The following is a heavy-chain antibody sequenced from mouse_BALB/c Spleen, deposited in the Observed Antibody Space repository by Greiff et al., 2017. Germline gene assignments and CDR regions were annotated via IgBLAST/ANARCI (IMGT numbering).Heavy chain of an antibody. Sequence: QVQLKESGPGLVAPSQSLSITCTVSGFSLTDYGVSWIRQPPGKGLEWLGVIWGGGSTYYYSALKSRLSISNDNSKSQVFLKMNSLQTDDTAMYYCAKEAYGNYPAWFAYWGQGTLVTVSA. CDR3: AKEAYGNYPAWFAY. J-gene: IGHJ3*01. CDR1: GFSLTDYG. V-gene: IGHV2-6-5*01. D-gene: IGHD2-1*01. CDR2: IWGGGST.